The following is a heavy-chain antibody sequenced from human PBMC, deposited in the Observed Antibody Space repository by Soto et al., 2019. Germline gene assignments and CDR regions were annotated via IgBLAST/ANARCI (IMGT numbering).Heavy chain of an antibody. V-gene: IGHV3-21*01. CDR2: ISSSSSYI. D-gene: IGHD6-13*01. J-gene: IGHJ5*02. Sequence: PGGSLRLSCAASGFTFSSYSMNWVRQAPGKGLEWVSSISSSSSYIYYADSVKGRFTISRDNAKNSLYLQMNSLRAEDTAVYYCARDHPVNSPPAAAAWGWFDPWGQGTLVTVSS. CDR1: GFTFSSYS. CDR3: ARDHPVNSPPAAAAWGWFDP.